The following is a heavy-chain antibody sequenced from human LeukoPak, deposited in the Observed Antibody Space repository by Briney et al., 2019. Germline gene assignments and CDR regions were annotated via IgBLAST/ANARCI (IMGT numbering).Heavy chain of an antibody. D-gene: IGHD4-23*01. CDR2: ISWDGDNT. J-gene: IGHJ4*02. V-gene: IGHV3-43*01. CDR1: GFTFDDYT. CDR3: AMARVGVTPMYFDY. Sequence: GGSLRLSCAASGFTFDDYTMHWVRQAPGKGLEWVSLISWDGDNTYYADSVKGRFTISRDNSKNSLYLQMNSLRTEDTALYYCAMARVGVTPMYFDYWGQGTLVTVSS.